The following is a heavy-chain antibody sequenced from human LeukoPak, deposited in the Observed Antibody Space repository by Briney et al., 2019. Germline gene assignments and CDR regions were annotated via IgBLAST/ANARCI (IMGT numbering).Heavy chain of an antibody. V-gene: IGHV3-30*18. CDR1: GFTLSSYG. D-gene: IGHD5-18*01. Sequence: GGSLRLSCAASGFTLSSYGMHWVSQAPGKGLEWVAIISYDGSNKYYADSVKGRFTISRDNSKNTLYLQMNSLRAEDTAVYYCAKPGRNSEYSYDPWYFDLWGRGTLVTVSS. J-gene: IGHJ2*01. CDR3: AKPGRNSEYSYDPWYFDL. CDR2: ISYDGSNK.